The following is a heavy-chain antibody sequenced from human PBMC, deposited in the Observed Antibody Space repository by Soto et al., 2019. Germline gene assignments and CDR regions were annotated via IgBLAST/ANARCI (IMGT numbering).Heavy chain of an antibody. V-gene: IGHV3-30*18. D-gene: IGHD2-15*01. CDR3: AKVGDGYCGGGSCYPMDYYGGMDV. CDR1: GFTFSSYG. Sequence: QVQLVESGGGVVQPGRSLRLSCAASGFTFSSYGMHWVRQAPGKGLEWVAVISYDGSNKYYADSVKGRFTISRDNSKNTLYLQMNSLRGGDTAVYYCAKVGDGYCGGGSCYPMDYYGGMDVWGQGTTVTVSS. J-gene: IGHJ6*02. CDR2: ISYDGSNK.